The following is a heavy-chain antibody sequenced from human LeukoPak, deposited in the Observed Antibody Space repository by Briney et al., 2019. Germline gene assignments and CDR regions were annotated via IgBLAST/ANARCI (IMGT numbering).Heavy chain of an antibody. D-gene: IGHD2/OR15-2a*01. J-gene: IGHJ4*02. V-gene: IGHV3-74*01. CDR2: INSDGSWT. CDR3: VSFYETY. Sequence: AGGSLRLSCAASGNYLMHWVRQVQGKGLVWVSHINSDGSWTSYADSVKGRFTISKDNAKNTVYLQMNSLRAEDTAVYYCVSFYETYWGRGTLVTVSS. CDR1: GNYL.